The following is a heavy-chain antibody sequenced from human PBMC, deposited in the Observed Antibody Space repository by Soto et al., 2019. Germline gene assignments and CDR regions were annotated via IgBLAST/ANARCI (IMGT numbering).Heavy chain of an antibody. J-gene: IGHJ4*02. D-gene: IGHD3-3*01. V-gene: IGHV3-72*01. CDR2: SRNKAKSYTT. CDR3: SRLEGG. Sequence: EEQLVESGGDLVQPGGSLTLSCVGSGFTFTDHYMEWVRQAPGKGLEWIARSRNKAKSYTTDYAASVKGRVTISRDLSKNSLYMQMNNLKIEDTAVYYCSRLEGGWGQGTLVTVSS. CDR1: GFTFTDHY.